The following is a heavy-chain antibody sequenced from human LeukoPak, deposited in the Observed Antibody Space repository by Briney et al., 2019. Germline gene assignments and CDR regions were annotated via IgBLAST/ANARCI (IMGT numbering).Heavy chain of an antibody. J-gene: IGHJ4*02. CDR1: GYSFTSNY. V-gene: IGHV1-46*01. D-gene: IGHD5-18*01. CDR3: ARTWIQLFTPDFDL. Sequence: GASVKVSCKASGYSFTSNYIHWVRQAPGQGLEWMGMIYPRDGSTSYAQKFQGRVTVTRDTSTSTVHMELSGLRSEDTAVYYCARTWIQLFTPDFDLWGQGTLVTVSS. CDR2: IYPRDGST.